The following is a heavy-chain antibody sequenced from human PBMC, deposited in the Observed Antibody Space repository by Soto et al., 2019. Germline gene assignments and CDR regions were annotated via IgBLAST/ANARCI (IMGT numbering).Heavy chain of an antibody. J-gene: IGHJ3*02. V-gene: IGHV1-69*12. CDR2: IIPIFGTA. D-gene: IGHD3-22*01. Sequence: QVQLVQSGAEVKKPGSSVKVSCKASGGTFSSYAISWVRQAPGQGLEWMGGIIPIFGTANYAQKFQGRVTITADESTSTAYMELSSLRSEDTAVYYCARGPEGTMIGETRGAFDIWGQGTMVTVSS. CDR1: GGTFSSYA. CDR3: ARGPEGTMIGETRGAFDI.